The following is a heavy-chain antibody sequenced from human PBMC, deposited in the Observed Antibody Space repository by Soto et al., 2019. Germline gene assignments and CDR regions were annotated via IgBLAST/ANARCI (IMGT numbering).Heavy chain of an antibody. Sequence: QLQLQESGSGLVKPSQTLSLTCAVSGGSISSGGYSWSWIRQPPGKGLEWIGYIYHSGSTYYNPSLKSRVXIXVYXSKNQFSLKLSSVTAADTAVYYCARASTTVTTLAYWGQGTLVTVSS. D-gene: IGHD4-17*01. CDR3: ARASTTVTTLAY. V-gene: IGHV4-30-2*01. CDR2: IYHSGST. J-gene: IGHJ4*02. CDR1: GGSISSGGYS.